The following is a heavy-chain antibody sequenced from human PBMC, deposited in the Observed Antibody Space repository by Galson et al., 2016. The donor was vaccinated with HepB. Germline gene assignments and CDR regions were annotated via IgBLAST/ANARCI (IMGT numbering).Heavy chain of an antibody. Sequence: SLRLSCAASGFTLRTYAVDWVRQAPGKGLEWLAVISSDGRNKYYADSVKARFTISRDNSKNTVYLEMNNLRTEDTAVYYCARARGYNYAALEYWGQGTPVIVSS. CDR3: ARARGYNYAALEY. J-gene: IGHJ4*02. D-gene: IGHD5-18*01. CDR1: GFTLRTYA. V-gene: IGHV3-30*04. CDR2: ISSDGRNK.